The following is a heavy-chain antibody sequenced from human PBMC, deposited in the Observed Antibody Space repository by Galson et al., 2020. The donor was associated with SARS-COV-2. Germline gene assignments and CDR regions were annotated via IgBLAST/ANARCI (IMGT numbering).Heavy chain of an antibody. V-gene: IGHV4-31*03. CDR1: GGSISSGGYY. J-gene: IGHJ2*01. D-gene: IGHD3-10*01. CDR2: IYYSGST. CDR3: ARASGASEKPEGFGEETPDWYFDL. Sequence: ASETLSLTCTVSGGSISSGGYYWSWIRQHPGKGLEWIGYIYYSGSTYYNPSLKSRVTISVDTSKNQFSLKLSSVTAADTAVYYCARASGASEKPEGFGEETPDWYFDLWGRGTLVTVSS.